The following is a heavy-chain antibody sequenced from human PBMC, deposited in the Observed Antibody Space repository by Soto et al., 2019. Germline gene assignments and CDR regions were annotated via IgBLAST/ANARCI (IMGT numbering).Heavy chain of an antibody. J-gene: IGHJ4*02. D-gene: IGHD6-19*01. CDR3: ARQHPLDSRVWYD. V-gene: IGHV5-51*01. CDR1: GDSFTGFW. Sequence: PGESLKISCKVFGDSFTGFWIGWVRQMPGKGLEWVASIYPCDSDIRYNPSFQGQVTISADRSTTTAYLQWSSLKASDTAIYYCARQHPLDSRVWYDWGQGTLVTVSS. CDR2: IYPCDSDI.